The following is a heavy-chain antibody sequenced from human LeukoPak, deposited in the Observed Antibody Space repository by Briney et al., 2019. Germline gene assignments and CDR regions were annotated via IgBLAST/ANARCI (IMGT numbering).Heavy chain of an antibody. J-gene: IGHJ4*02. CDR1: GGSISIYY. D-gene: IGHD3-22*01. CDR2: ISYSGST. Sequence: SETLSLTCTVSGGSISIYYWSWIRQPPGKGLEWIGYISYSGSTSYNPSLKSRVTMSVDTSKNQFSLKLSSVTAADTAVYYCARIMRDSRGYYHFDYWGQGTLVTVSS. CDR3: ARIMRDSRGYYHFDY. V-gene: IGHV4-59*08.